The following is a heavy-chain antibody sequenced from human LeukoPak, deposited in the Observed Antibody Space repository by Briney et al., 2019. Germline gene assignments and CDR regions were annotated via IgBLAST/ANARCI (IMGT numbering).Heavy chain of an antibody. CDR3: ARDRNNYGANSEIGY. D-gene: IGHD4-23*01. CDR2: IYHSGST. Sequence: SETLSLTCAVSGGSISSSNWWSWVRQPPGKGLEWIGEIYHSGSTNYNPSLKSRVTISVDKSKNQFSLKLSSVTAADTAVYYCARDRNNYGANSEIGYWGQGTLVTVSS. J-gene: IGHJ4*02. V-gene: IGHV4-4*02. CDR1: GGSISSSNW.